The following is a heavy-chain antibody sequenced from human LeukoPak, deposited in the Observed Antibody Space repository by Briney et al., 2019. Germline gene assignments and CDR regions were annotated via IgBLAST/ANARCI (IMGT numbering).Heavy chain of an antibody. Sequence: GGSLRLSWAASGFTFSAYNMYWVRRAPAKGLEWVSYCSRSSTTIYYADSVKGRFTISRDDATNSLFLQMHSLRDEDSAVYYGARAAGYYAPFDNWGQGTLVTVSS. CDR2: CSRSSTTI. J-gene: IGHJ4*02. V-gene: IGHV3-48*02. CDR1: GFTFSAYN. D-gene: IGHD2-15*01. CDR3: ARAAGYYAPFDN.